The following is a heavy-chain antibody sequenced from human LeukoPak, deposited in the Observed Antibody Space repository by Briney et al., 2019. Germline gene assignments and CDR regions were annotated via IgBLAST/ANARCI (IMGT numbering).Heavy chain of an antibody. J-gene: IGHJ6*02. CDR3: AKVESPRGDYYYYGMDV. V-gene: IGHV3-48*01. CDR2: ISSSSSTI. D-gene: IGHD3-3*01. CDR1: GFTFSSYS. Sequence: GGSLRPSCAASGFTFSSYSMNWVRQAPGKGLEWVSYISSSSSTIYYADSVKGRFTISRDNSKNTLYLQMNSLRAEDTAVYYCAKVESPRGDYYYYGMDVWGQGTTVTVSS.